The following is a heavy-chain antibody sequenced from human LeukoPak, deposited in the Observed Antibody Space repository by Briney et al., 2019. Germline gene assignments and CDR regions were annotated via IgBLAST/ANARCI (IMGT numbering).Heavy chain of an antibody. J-gene: IGHJ3*02. V-gene: IGHV3-30*04. Sequence: GGSLRLSCAASGFTFSSYAMHWVRQAPGKGLEWVAVISYDGSNKYYADSVKARFTISRDNSKNTLYLQMNSLRAEDTAVYYCARGGARSGKAFDIWGQGTMVTVSS. CDR3: ARGGARSGKAFDI. D-gene: IGHD1-14*01. CDR2: ISYDGSNK. CDR1: GFTFSSYA.